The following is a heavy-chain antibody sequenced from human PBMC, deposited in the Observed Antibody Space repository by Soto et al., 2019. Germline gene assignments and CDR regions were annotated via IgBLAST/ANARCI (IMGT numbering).Heavy chain of an antibody. D-gene: IGHD2-2*01. CDR3: ARVPDY. Sequence: SETLSLTCTVSGGSISTYYWTWIRQPPGKGLEWLAYVYHSGSTYYNPSLKSRVTVSIDTSKNQFSLKLSSVTAADTAVYYCARVPDYWGQGILVTVSS. V-gene: IGHV4-59*12. J-gene: IGHJ4*02. CDR2: VYHSGST. CDR1: GGSISTYY.